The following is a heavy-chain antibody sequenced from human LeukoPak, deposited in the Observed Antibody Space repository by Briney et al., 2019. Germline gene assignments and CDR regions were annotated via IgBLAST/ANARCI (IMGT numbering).Heavy chain of an antibody. J-gene: IGHJ4*02. D-gene: IGHD3-3*01. Sequence: SVKVSCKASGGTFSSHTISWVRQAPGQGLEWMGRIIPILGIANYAQKFQGRVTITADKSTSTAYMELSSLRSEDTAVYYCASGYYREAFDYWGQGTLVTVSS. CDR2: IIPILGIA. CDR1: GGTFSSHT. CDR3: ASGYYREAFDY. V-gene: IGHV1-69*02.